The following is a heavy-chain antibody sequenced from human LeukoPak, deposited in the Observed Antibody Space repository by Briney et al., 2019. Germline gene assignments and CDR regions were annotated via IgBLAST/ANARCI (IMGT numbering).Heavy chain of an antibody. CDR1: GYTFTSYY. CDR3: AREVAQQEVTDY. D-gene: IGHD2-21*02. V-gene: IGHV1-46*01. J-gene: IGHJ4*02. CDR2: INPSGGST. Sequence: EASVKVSCKASGYTFTSYYMHWVRQAPGQGLEWMGIINPSGGSTSYAQKFQGRVTMTRDMSTSTVYMELSSLRSEDTAVYYCAREVAQQEVTDYWGQGTLVTVSS.